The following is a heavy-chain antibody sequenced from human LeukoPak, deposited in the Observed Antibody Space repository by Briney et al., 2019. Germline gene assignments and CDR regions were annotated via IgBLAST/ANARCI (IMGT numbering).Heavy chain of an antibody. CDR3: ARYGMAAEGIWWFDP. D-gene: IGHD6-13*01. J-gene: IGHJ5*02. Sequence: SETLSLTCTVSGASVYSDSYYWSWIRQPPGKRLEWIGEIDHSGSTQYNPSLKSRVTISLDTSKKQFSLKLTSLTAADTAFYYCARYGMAAEGIWWFDPWGQGTLVTVSS. CDR2: IDHSGST. CDR1: GASVYSDSYY. V-gene: IGHV4-61*01.